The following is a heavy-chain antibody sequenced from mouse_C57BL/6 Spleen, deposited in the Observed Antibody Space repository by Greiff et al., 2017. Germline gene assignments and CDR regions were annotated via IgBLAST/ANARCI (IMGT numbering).Heavy chain of an antibody. CDR2: ISSGSSTI. D-gene: IGHD2-4*01. CDR3: ARDDYDDYAMDY. CDR1: GFTFRDYG. Sequence: EVQLVESGGGLVKPGGSLKLSCAASGFTFRDYGMHWVRQAPEKGLEWVAYISSGSSTIYYADTVKGRFTIPRANAKNTLFLQMTSLRSEDTAMYYCARDDYDDYAMDYWGQGTSVTVSS. V-gene: IGHV5-17*01. J-gene: IGHJ4*01.